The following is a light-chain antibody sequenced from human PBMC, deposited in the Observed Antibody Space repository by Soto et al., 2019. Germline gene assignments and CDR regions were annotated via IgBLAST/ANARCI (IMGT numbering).Light chain of an antibody. Sequence: QSALTQPASVSGSPGQSITISCTGTSSDIGGYNFVSWYQQHPGKAPHLMIYEVNNRPSGVSNRFSGSKSGDTASLTISGLQAEDEADYYCSSYTGSVTLFGGGTKLTVL. V-gene: IGLV2-14*01. CDR3: SSYTGSVTL. CDR2: EVN. CDR1: SSDIGGYNF. J-gene: IGLJ2*01.